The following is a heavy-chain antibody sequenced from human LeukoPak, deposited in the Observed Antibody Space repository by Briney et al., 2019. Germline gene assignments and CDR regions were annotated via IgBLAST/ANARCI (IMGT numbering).Heavy chain of an antibody. CDR1: GGPISSYY. V-gene: IGHV4-59*01. J-gene: IGHJ3*02. CDR2: IYYSGST. Sequence: SETLSLTCTVSGGPISSYYWSWIRQPPGKGLEWIGYIYYSGSTNYNPSLKSRVTISVDTSKNQFSLKLSSVTAADTAVYYCARDLITAEAFDIWGQGTMVTVSS. CDR3: ARDLITAEAFDI. D-gene: IGHD1-14*01.